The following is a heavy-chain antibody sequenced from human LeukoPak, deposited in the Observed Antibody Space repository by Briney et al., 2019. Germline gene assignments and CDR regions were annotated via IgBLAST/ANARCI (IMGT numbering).Heavy chain of an antibody. CDR1: GFTFDDYG. CDR2: ISSDSGII. CDR3: ARNYSPFDY. Sequence: GGSLRLSCAASGFTFDDYGMNWVRQAPGKGLEWVSYISSDSGIIYYADSVKGRFTISRDNAKNSLYLQMDNLRAADTAVYYCARNYSPFDYWGQGTLVTVSS. V-gene: IGHV3-48*01. D-gene: IGHD3-10*01. J-gene: IGHJ4*02.